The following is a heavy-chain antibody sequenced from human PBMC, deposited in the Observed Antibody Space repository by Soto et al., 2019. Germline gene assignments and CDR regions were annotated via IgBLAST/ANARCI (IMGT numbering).Heavy chain of an antibody. CDR1: GGSVSIGTYY. CDR2: IHYSGST. CDR3: TRGGDAYKNGH. V-gene: IGHV4-61*01. D-gene: IGHD2-21*01. Sequence: QVQLQESGPGLVKPSETLSLTCTVPGGSVSIGTYYWSWIRQPPGKGLEWIGFIHYSGSTNYNPSLNSRGTMSVDTSKNQFSLKLTSVNAADTAVYFCTRGGDAYKNGHWGQGTLVTVAS. J-gene: IGHJ4*02.